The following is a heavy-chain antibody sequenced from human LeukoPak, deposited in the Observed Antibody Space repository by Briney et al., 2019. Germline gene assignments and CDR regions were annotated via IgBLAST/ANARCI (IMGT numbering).Heavy chain of an antibody. J-gene: IGHJ4*02. CDR3: AKDSTIFRDKTHFDY. CDR1: EFTFTSYS. CDR2: IVGSGLTT. D-gene: IGHD3-3*01. V-gene: IGHV3-23*01. Sequence: GGSLRLSCAGAEFTFTSYSMSWVRQAPGKGLEWVSAIVGSGLTTYYADSVKGRFTISRDNSKNTLYLQMSSLRAEDTAVYYCAKDSTIFRDKTHFDYWGQGTLVTVSS.